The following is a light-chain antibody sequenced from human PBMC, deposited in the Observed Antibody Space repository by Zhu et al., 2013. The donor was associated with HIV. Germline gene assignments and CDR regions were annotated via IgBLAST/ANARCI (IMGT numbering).Light chain of an antibody. CDR1: QSVSSSY. J-gene: IGKJ5*01. CDR2: GTS. V-gene: IGKV3D-20*02. Sequence: EIVMTQSPATLSVSPGVRATLSCRASQSVSSSYLAWYQQKLGQAPRLLIYGTSNRATGIPARFSGSGSGTDFTLTISSLEPEDFAIYFCQKRSNWPPITFGQGTRIEVK. CDR3: QKRSNWPPIT.